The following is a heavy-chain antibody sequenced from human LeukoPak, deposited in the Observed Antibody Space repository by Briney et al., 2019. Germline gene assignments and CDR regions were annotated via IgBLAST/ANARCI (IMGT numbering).Heavy chain of an antibody. CDR2: VNSDGSST. J-gene: IGHJ4*02. Sequence: PGGSLRLPCAASGFTFSTFWVHWVRQAPGKGLVWVSRVNSDGSSTSYADSVKGRFTISRDNAKNTLSLQMNSLRAEDTAVYYCARQAYSHSDYWGQGSLVTVSS. CDR3: ARQAYSHSDY. CDR1: GFTFSTFW. D-gene: IGHD4-11*01. V-gene: IGHV3-74*01.